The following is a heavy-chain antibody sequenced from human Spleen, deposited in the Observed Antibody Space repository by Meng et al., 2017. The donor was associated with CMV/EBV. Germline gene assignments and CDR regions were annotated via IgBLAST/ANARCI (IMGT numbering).Heavy chain of an antibody. CDR1: GGSFSGYY. D-gene: IGHD2-2*01. J-gene: IGHJ6*02. V-gene: IGHV4-34*01. CDR3: ARSTRLNYYYYYGMDV. CDR2: INHSGST. Sequence: SQTLSLTCAVYGGSFSGYYWSWIRQPPGKGLEWIGEINHSGSTNYNPSLKSRVTISVDTSKNQFSLKLSSVTAADTAVYYCARSTRLNYYYYYGMDVWGQGTTVTVSS.